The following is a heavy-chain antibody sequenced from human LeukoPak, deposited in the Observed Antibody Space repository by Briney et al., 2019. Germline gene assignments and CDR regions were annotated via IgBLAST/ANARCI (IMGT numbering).Heavy chain of an antibody. J-gene: IGHJ3*02. CDR1: GGSISSSTYY. CDR3: ARGGGAGRAFDI. V-gene: IGHV4-39*07. CDR2: INHSGST. D-gene: IGHD1-26*01. Sequence: SETLSLTCTVSGGSISSSTYYWGWIRQPPGKGLEWIGEINHSGSTNYNPSLKSRVTISVDTSKNQFSLKLSSVTAADTAVYYCARGGGAGRAFDIWGQGTMVTVSS.